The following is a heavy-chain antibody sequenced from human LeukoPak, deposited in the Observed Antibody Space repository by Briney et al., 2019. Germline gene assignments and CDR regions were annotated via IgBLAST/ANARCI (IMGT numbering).Heavy chain of an antibody. Sequence: GASVKVSCKASGYTFTSYYMHWVRQAPGQGLEWMGIINPSGGSTSYAQKFQGRVTMTRDTSTSTVYMELSSLRSEDTAVYYCARVYCTNGVCYRSLYYWGQGTLVTVSS. D-gene: IGHD2-8*01. V-gene: IGHV1-46*01. CDR2: INPSGGST. J-gene: IGHJ4*02. CDR3: ARVYCTNGVCYRSLYY. CDR1: GYTFTSYY.